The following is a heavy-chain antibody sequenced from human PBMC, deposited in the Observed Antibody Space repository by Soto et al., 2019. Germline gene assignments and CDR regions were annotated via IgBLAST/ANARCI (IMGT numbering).Heavy chain of an antibody. CDR1: GFTFDDYA. V-gene: IGHV3-9*01. D-gene: IGHD5-12*01. CDR3: AKDIRRWLQFDLDY. J-gene: IGHJ4*02. CDR2: ISWNSGSI. Sequence: GGSLRLSCAASGFTFDDYAMRWVRQAPGKGLEWVSGISWNSGSIGYADSVKGRFTISRDNAKNSLYLQMNSLRAEDTALYYCAKDIRRWLQFDLDYWGQGTLVTVSS.